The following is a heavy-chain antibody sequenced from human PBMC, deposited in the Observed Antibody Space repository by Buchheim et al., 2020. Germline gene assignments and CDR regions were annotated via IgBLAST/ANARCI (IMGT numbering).Heavy chain of an antibody. CDR2: ISSSGSTI. CDR1: GFTFSSYE. J-gene: IGHJ4*02. Sequence: EVQLVESGGGLVQPGGSLRLSCAASGFTFSSYEMNWVRQAPGKGLEWVSYISSSGSTIYYADSVKGRFTISRDHAKNSLYLQMNSLRAEDTAVYYCARGRVGCTNGVCYYRDFDYWGQGTL. D-gene: IGHD2-8*01. CDR3: ARGRVGCTNGVCYYRDFDY. V-gene: IGHV3-48*03.